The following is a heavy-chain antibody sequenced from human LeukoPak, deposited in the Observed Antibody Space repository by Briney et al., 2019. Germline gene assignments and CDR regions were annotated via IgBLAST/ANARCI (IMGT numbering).Heavy chain of an antibody. CDR3: ATDRCSSTSCRNWFDP. D-gene: IGHD2-2*01. Sequence: ASVKVSCKVSGYTLTELSMHWVRQAPGNGLEWMGGFDPEDGETIYAQKFQGRVTMTEDTSTDTAYMELSSLRSEDTAAYYCATDRCSSTSCRNWFDPWGQGTLVTVSS. CDR1: GYTLTELS. V-gene: IGHV1-24*01. CDR2: FDPEDGET. J-gene: IGHJ5*02.